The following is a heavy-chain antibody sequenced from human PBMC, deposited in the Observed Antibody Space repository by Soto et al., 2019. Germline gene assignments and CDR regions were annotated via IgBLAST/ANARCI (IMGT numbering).Heavy chain of an antibody. J-gene: IGHJ4*02. CDR1: GGSISSTSFY. D-gene: IGHD6-19*01. CDR2: FYYRGST. Sequence: SQTLSLPCAVSGGSISSTSFYWGWIRQPPGRRLEWIGSFYYRGSTDYNPSLKSRVNISVDTSTNQFSLRLTSVTASDTALYYCAMSTGWHDLASDFWGQGALVTVSS. V-gene: IGHV4-39*01. CDR3: AMSTGWHDLASDF.